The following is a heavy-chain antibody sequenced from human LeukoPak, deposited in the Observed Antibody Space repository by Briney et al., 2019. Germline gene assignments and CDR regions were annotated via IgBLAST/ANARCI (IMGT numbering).Heavy chain of an antibody. D-gene: IGHD6-13*01. CDR3: TMGKETPYSSSWQEYYYYYGMDV. J-gene: IGHJ6*02. CDR1: GFTCGDYA. CDR2: IRSRASGGTT. V-gene: IGHV3-49*04. Sequence: PGGSLRLSCTASGFTCGDYAMSWVRQAPGKGLEWVGFIRSRASGGTTEYAACVTGRFTISRDDSKSIAYLQMNSLKTEDTAVYYCTMGKETPYSSSWQEYYYYYGMDVWGQGTTVTVSS.